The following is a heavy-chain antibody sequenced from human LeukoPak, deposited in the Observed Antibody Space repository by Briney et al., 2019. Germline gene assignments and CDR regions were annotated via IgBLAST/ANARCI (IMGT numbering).Heavy chain of an antibody. D-gene: IGHD5-18*01. CDR2: ISGSGGST. CDR1: EFTFSSYG. J-gene: IGHJ3*02. CDR3: AKYPAKPWLQGDAFDI. V-gene: IGHV3-23*01. Sequence: GGTLRLSCAASEFTFSSYGMSWVRQAPGKGLEWVSAISGSGGSTYYADSVKGRFTISRDNSKNTLYLQMNSLRAEDTAVYYCAKYPAKPWLQGDAFDIWGQGTMVTVSS.